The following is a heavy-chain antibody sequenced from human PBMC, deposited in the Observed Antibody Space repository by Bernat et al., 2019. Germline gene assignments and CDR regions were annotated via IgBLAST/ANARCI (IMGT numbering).Heavy chain of an antibody. J-gene: IGHJ6*03. CDR2: INHSGSI. CDR1: GGSSSGYY. CDR3: ASGADYNYMDV. V-gene: IGHV4-34*01. Sequence: QVQLQQWGAGLLKPSETLSLTCAVYGGSSSGYYWSWIRQPPGKGLEWIGEINHSGSINYNPSLKSRVIISVDTSKNQFSLKLSSVTAADTAVYYCASGADYNYMDVWGKGTTVIVSS.